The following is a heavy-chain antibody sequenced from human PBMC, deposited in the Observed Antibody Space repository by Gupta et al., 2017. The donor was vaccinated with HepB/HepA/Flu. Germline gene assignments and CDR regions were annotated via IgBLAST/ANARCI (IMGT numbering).Heavy chain of an antibody. CDR1: GYTFTSYD. CDR2: MNPNSGNT. Sequence: QVQLVQSGAEVKKPGASVKVSCKASGYTFTSYDINWVRQATGQGLEWMGWMNPNSGNTGYAQKFQGRVTMTRNTSISTAYMELSSLRSEDTAVYYCARGRIAAAGISFLPDWFDPWGQGTLVTVSS. CDR3: ARGRIAAAGISFLPDWFDP. J-gene: IGHJ5*02. D-gene: IGHD6-13*01. V-gene: IGHV1-8*01.